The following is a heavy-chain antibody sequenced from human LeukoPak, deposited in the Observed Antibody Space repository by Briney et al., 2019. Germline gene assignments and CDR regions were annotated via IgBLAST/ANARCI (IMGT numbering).Heavy chain of an antibody. Sequence: SETLSLTCTVSGYPISSGYYWGWIRQPPGKGLEWIGEINHSGSTNYNPSLKSRVTISVDTSKNQFSLKLSSVTAADTAVYYCARRGSITIFGVVTDYYYYMDVWGKGTTVTVSS. D-gene: IGHD3-3*01. CDR1: GYPISSGYY. J-gene: IGHJ6*03. CDR3: ARRGSITIFGVVTDYYYYMDV. V-gene: IGHV4-38-2*02. CDR2: INHSGST.